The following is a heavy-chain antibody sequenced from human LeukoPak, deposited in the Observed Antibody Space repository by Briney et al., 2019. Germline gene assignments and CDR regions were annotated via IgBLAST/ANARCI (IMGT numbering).Heavy chain of an antibody. CDR2: IYYSGST. J-gene: IGHJ6*03. CDR3: ARVYYYYYYMDV. V-gene: IGHV4-39*07. Sequence: SETLSLTCSVSGGSISSSIYYWGWIRQPPGKGLEWIGNIYYSGSTYYNPSLKSRVTISVDTSKNQFSLKLSSVTAADTAVYYCARVYYYYYYMDVWGKGTTVTVSS. CDR1: GGSISSSIYY.